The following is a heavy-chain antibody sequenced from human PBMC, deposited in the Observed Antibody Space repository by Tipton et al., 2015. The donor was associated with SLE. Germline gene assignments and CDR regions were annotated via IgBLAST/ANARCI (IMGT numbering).Heavy chain of an antibody. J-gene: IGHJ6*02. V-gene: IGHV4-39*07. Sequence: TLSLTCTVSGDSIGSNNYYWGWIRQPPGRGLEWLGSINHRGTTYYPPSLTSRVTMSVDMSNNHFSLRLISVTAADTALYYCARGMVTWRGAILGVDVWGQGTTVNVSS. D-gene: IGHD2-21*02. CDR3: ARGMVTWRGAILGVDV. CDR2: INHRGTT. CDR1: GDSIGSNNYY.